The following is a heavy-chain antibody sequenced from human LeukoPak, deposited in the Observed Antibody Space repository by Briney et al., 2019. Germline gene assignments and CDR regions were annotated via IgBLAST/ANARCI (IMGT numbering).Heavy chain of an antibody. Sequence: PGRSLRLSCAASGFTLSSYGMHWVRQAPGKGLEWVAVIWYDGSNKYYADSVKGRFTISRDNSKNTLYLQMDSLRAEDTAVYYCARSKGLGYCSSTSSHYYYYYGMDVWGKGTTVTVSS. CDR2: IWYDGSNK. CDR3: ARSKGLGYCSSTSSHYYYYYGMDV. J-gene: IGHJ6*04. V-gene: IGHV3-33*01. D-gene: IGHD2-2*01. CDR1: GFTLSSYG.